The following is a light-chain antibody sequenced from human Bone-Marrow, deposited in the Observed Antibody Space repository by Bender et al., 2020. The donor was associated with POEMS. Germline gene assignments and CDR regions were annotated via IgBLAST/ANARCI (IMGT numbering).Light chain of an antibody. CDR2: DVT. CDR3: SSYTTSSTWG. J-gene: IGLJ3*02. CDR1: SSDVGDYNY. V-gene: IGLV2-14*03. Sequence: QSALTQPASVSGSPGQSITISCTGASSDVGDYNYVSWYQQHPGKAPKLMIFDVTNRPSGVSNRFSGSKSGNTASLTISELQADDEADYYCSSYTTSSTWGFGGGTKLTVL.